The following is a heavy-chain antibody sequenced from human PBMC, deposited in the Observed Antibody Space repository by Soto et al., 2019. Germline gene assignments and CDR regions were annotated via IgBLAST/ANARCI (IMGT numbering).Heavy chain of an antibody. CDR3: ARNPFGIAAAGFAY. V-gene: IGHV4-34*01. CDR1: GGSFSGYY. J-gene: IGHJ4*02. Sequence: PSETLSLTCAVYGGSFSGYYWSWIRQPPGKGLEWIGEINHSGSTNYNPSLKSRVTISVDTSKNQFSLKLSSVTAADTAVYYCARNPFGIAAAGFAYWGQGTRVTV. D-gene: IGHD6-13*01. CDR2: INHSGST.